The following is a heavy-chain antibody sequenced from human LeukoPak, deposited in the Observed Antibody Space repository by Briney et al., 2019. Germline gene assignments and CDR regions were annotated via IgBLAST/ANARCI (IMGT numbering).Heavy chain of an antibody. Sequence: GGSLRLSCAASGFTFSSYGMHWVRQAPGKGLEWVAVISYDGSNKYYADSVKGRFTISRDNSKNTLYLQMNSLRAEDTAVYYCARDPLGSSSSGHYFDYWGQGTLVTVSS. J-gene: IGHJ4*02. D-gene: IGHD6-6*01. CDR3: ARDPLGSSSSGHYFDY. CDR2: ISYDGSNK. CDR1: GFTFSSYG. V-gene: IGHV3-30*03.